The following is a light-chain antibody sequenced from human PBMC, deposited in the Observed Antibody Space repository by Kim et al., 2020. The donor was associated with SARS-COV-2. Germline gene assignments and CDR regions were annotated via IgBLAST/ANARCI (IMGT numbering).Light chain of an antibody. V-gene: IGKV3-11*01. J-gene: IGKJ4*01. CDR3: QQRSNWTA. CDR2: DAA. CDR1: QSVSSY. Sequence: SLSPGERATLSCRAGQSVSSYLAWYQQKPGQAPRLLIYDAANRATGIPARFSGSGSGTDFTLTISSLEPEDFAVYYCQQRSNWTAFGGGTKVDIK.